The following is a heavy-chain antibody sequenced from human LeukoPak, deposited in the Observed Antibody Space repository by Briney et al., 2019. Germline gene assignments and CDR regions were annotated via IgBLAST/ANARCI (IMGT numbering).Heavy chain of an antibody. CDR2: IYTSGST. CDR1: GGSISSYY. D-gene: IGHD3-3*01. V-gene: IGHV4-4*07. CDR3: ASRSAYLI. J-gene: IGHJ4*02. Sequence: SETLSLTCTVSGGSISSYYWSWIRQPAGKGLEWIGRIYTSGSTNYNPSLKSRVTISVDKSKNQFSLRLSSVTAADTAVYYCASRSAYLIWGQGTRVTVST.